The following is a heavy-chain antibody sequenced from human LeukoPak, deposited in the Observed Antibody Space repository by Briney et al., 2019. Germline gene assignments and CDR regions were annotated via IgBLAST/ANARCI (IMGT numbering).Heavy chain of an antibody. V-gene: IGHV1-24*01. J-gene: IGHJ4*02. CDR2: FDPEDGKT. CDR3: ATGGWDYFDS. D-gene: IGHD6-19*01. Sequence: ASVKVSCKVSGYTVTELSIHWVRQAPGKGLEWMGGFDPEDGKTIHAQKLQGRVSMPEDTSTVTAYMDLRSLRSEDTAVYYCATGGWDYFDSWGQGTLVTVSS. CDR1: GYTVTELS.